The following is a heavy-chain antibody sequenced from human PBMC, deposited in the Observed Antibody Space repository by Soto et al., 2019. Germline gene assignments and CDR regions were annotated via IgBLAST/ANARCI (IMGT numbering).Heavy chain of an antibody. CDR2: ISYDGSNK. J-gene: IGHJ5*02. CDR1: GFTFSSYA. V-gene: IGHV3-30-3*01. CDR3: ARDLRQGPRVWFDP. Sequence: GGSLRLSCAASGFTFSSYAMHWVRQAPGKGLEWVAVISYDGSNKYYADSVKGRFTISRDNSKNTLYLQMNSLRAEDTAVYYCARDLRQGPRVWFDPWGQGTLVTVSS.